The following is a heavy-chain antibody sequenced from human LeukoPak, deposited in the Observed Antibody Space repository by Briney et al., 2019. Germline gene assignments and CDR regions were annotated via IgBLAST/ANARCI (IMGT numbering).Heavy chain of an antibody. V-gene: IGHV4-59*01. CDR3: ARDLGSGYGCFDY. D-gene: IGHD5-12*01. CDR2: IYYSGSN. J-gene: IGHJ4*02. Sequence: SETLSLTCTVSGASMSMYYWSWVRQPPGKAREWLGYIYYSGSNTYNTPLKGRVTISVDTSKNQCSLKLRSVTAAATAVYYCARDLGSGYGCFDYWGQGTLVTVSS. CDR1: GASMSMYY.